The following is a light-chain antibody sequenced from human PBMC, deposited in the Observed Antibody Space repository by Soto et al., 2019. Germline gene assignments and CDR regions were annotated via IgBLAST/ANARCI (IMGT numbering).Light chain of an antibody. CDR1: RSNIGAGYE. V-gene: IGLV1-40*01. J-gene: IGLJ1*01. CDR2: GDT. CDR3: NSLRVNHLYV. Sequence: QSVLTQPPSVSGAPGQRITISCTGSRSNIGAGYEVHWYQQLPGTAPKLLIYGDTNRPSGVPDRFSGSKSGNTASLTISGLQAEDEADYYCNSLRVNHLYVFGSGTKLTVL.